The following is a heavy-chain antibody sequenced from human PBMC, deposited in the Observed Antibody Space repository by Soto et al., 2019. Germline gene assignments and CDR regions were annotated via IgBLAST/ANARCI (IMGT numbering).Heavy chain of an antibody. J-gene: IGHJ2*01. CDR1: GFTFSDYY. V-gene: IGHV3-11*01. CDR2: ISSTGSTI. CDR3: ARPPIWNFVL. Sequence: GGSLRLSCAASGFTFSDYYMNWIRQAPGKGPEWVSYISSTGSTIYYADSVKGRFTISRDNAKNSLYLQMNSLRAEDTAVYYFARPPIWNFVLVGRGTLVTVSS.